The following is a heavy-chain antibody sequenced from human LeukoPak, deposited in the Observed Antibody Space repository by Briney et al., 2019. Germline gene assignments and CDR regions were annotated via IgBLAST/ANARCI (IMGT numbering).Heavy chain of an antibody. Sequence: SETLSLTCSVSGASINSHYWSWIRQSPGKGLEWVGFVFNGGSTNYNPSLKSRVTMSLDTSRDQFSLRLSSVTAADTAIYYCASRPAGSTWYGVFDYWSQGTLVTVSS. J-gene: IGHJ4*02. CDR1: GASINSHY. CDR3: ASRPAGSTWYGVFDY. V-gene: IGHV4-59*11. D-gene: IGHD6-13*01. CDR2: VFNGGST.